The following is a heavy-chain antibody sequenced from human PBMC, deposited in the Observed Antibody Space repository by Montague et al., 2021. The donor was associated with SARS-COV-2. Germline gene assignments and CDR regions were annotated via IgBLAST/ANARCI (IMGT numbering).Heavy chain of an antibody. CDR2: INHTGSA. Sequence: SETLSLTCAVYSGSFSDFYWTWIRQSPGKGLEWIGEINHTGSATYNPSLKSRVTISVDTAQDQFFLTLTSVTAADTAVYYCARRPAPHLHLDWSQSYYDYYGLDGWGQGTTV. J-gene: IGHJ6*02. CDR3: ARRPAPHLHLDWSQSYYDYYGLDG. CDR1: SGSFSDFY. D-gene: IGHD3/OR15-3a*01. V-gene: IGHV4-34*01.